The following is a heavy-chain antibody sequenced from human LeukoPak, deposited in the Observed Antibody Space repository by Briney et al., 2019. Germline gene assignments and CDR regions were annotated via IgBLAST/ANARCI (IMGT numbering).Heavy chain of an antibody. CDR2: IHPNSGAT. J-gene: IGHJ4*02. Sequence: ASVKVSCKASGYTFTGNYLHWVRQAPGQGLEWMGWIHPNSGATNYAHQIQDRVIMTRDRSISTVYMELNRPKSDDTAIYYCARDHGDFFFDCWGQGTLVTVSS. V-gene: IGHV1-2*02. D-gene: IGHD4-17*01. CDR3: ARDHGDFFFDC. CDR1: GYTFTGNY.